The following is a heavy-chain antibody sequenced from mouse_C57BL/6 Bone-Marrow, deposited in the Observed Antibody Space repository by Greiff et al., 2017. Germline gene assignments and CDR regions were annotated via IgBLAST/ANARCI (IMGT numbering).Heavy chain of an antibody. D-gene: IGHD2-5*01. CDR2: LWRGGST. CDR3: AKSYYSIYYYAMDY. CDR1: GFSLTSYG. V-gene: IGHV2-5*01. Sequence: VMLVESGPGLVQPSQSLSITCTVSGFSLTSYGVHWVRQSPGKGLEWLGVLWRGGSTDYNAAFMSRLSITKDNSKSQVFFKMNSLQADDTAIYYCAKSYYSIYYYAMDYWGQGTSVTVSS. J-gene: IGHJ4*01.